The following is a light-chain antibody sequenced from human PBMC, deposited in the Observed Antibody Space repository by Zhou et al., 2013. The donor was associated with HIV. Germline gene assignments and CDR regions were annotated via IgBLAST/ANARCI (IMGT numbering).Light chain of an antibody. V-gene: IGKV3-15*01. Sequence: EIVLTQSPATLSLSPGERATLSCRASQSVSTNLAWYRQKPGQAPRLLISGASTRATGVPARFSGSGSGTEFTLTISSMQSEDFAVYYCQQYNNWPIAFGQGTRLEIK. CDR1: QSVSTN. CDR3: QQYNNWPIA. CDR2: GAS. J-gene: IGKJ5*01.